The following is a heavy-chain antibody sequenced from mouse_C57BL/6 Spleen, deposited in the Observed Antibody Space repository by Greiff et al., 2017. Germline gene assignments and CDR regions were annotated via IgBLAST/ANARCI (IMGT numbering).Heavy chain of an antibody. Sequence: QVQLKQSGPELVKPGASVKISCKASGYAFSSSWMNWVKQRPGKGLEWIGRIYPGDGDTNYNGKFKGKATLTADKSSSTAYMQLSSLTSEDSAVYFCARLLRYAMDYWGQGTSVTVSS. D-gene: IGHD1-1*01. J-gene: IGHJ4*01. CDR2: IYPGDGDT. V-gene: IGHV1-82*01. CDR3: ARLLRYAMDY. CDR1: GYAFSSSW.